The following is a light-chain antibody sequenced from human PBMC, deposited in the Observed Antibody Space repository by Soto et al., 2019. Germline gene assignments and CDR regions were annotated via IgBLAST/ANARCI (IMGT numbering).Light chain of an antibody. CDR2: WVS. CDR3: QHYYSAPPT. CDR1: QSVLYSSNNKNY. Sequence: DIVMTQSPDSLAVSLGERATINCKSSQSVLYSSNNKNYLAWYQQKPGQPPKLLIYWVSTRESGVPDRFSGSGSGTDFTLTISSLQAEDVAVYYCQHYYSAPPTFGPGTKVDIK. J-gene: IGKJ3*01. V-gene: IGKV4-1*01.